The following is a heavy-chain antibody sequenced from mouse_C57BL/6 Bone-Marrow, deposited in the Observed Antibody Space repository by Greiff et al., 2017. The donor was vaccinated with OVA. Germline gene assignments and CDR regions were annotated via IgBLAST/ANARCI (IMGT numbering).Heavy chain of an antibody. Sequence: EVHLVESGGGLVQPGGSLKLSCAASGFTFSDYYMYWVRQTPEKRLEWVAYISNGGGSTYYPDPVKGRFTISRDNAKNTLYLQMSRLKSEDTAMYYCTRRGITTVVANYAMDDWGQGTSVTVAA. J-gene: IGHJ4*01. CDR1: GFTFSDYY. CDR2: ISNGGGST. CDR3: TRRGITTVVANYAMDD. D-gene: IGHD1-1*01. V-gene: IGHV5-12*01.